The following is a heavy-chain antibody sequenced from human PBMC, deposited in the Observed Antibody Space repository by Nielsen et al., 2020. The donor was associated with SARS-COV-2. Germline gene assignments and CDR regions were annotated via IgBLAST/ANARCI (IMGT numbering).Heavy chain of an antibody. D-gene: IGHD2-15*01. Sequence: SETLSLTCAVYGGSFSGYYWSWIRQPPGKGLEWIGEINHSGSTNYNPSLKSRVTISIDTSKNQFSLKLNSVTAADTALYYCARDKCGGGSCYSTARYFDLWGRGTLVTVSS. V-gene: IGHV4-34*01. J-gene: IGHJ2*01. CDR2: INHSGST. CDR3: ARDKCGGGSCYSTARYFDL. CDR1: GGSFSGYY.